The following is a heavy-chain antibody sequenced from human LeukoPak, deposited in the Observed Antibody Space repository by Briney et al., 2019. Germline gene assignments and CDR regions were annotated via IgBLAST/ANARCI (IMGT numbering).Heavy chain of an antibody. CDR3: ARDLYCSSTSCFVAYYYYGMDV. Sequence: ASVKVSCKASGYTFTSYGISWVRQAPGQGLEWMGWISAYNGNTNYAQKLQGRVTMTTDTSTSTAYMELRSLRSDDTAVYYCARDLYCSSTSCFVAYYYYGMDVWGQGTTVTVSS. V-gene: IGHV1-18*01. D-gene: IGHD2-2*01. J-gene: IGHJ6*02. CDR2: ISAYNGNT. CDR1: GYTFTSYG.